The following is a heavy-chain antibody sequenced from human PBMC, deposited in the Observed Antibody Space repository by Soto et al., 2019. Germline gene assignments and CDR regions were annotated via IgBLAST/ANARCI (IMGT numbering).Heavy chain of an antibody. D-gene: IGHD3-9*01. CDR3: AREGGYYDILTGYYLPDYYYYGMDV. CDR1: GYTFTSYY. CDR2: INPSGGST. J-gene: IGHJ6*02. Sequence: ASVKVSCKASGYTFTSYYMHWVRQAPGQGLEWMGIINPSGGSTSYAQKFQSRVTMTRDTSTSTVYMELSSLRSEDTAVYYCAREGGYYDILTGYYLPDYYYYGMDVWGQGTTVTVSS. V-gene: IGHV1-46*01.